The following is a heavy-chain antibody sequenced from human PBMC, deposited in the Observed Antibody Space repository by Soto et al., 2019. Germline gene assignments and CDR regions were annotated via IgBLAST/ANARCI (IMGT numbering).Heavy chain of an antibody. Sequence: GASLKISCKGSAHSFTSYWTSWVRQMPGKGLAWMGMIDRSDSYTKYSPSFQGHVTISADQSISTAYLQWSSLKASDTAMYYCATTNWAAGGTDYYFYRVDVWGQGTTVTVSS. CDR3: ATTNWAAGGTDYYFYRVDV. J-gene: IGHJ6*02. D-gene: IGHD6-13*01. V-gene: IGHV5-10-1*01. CDR2: IDRSDSYT. CDR1: AHSFTSYW.